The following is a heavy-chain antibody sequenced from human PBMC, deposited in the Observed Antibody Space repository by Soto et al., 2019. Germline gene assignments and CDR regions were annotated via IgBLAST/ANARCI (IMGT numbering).Heavy chain of an antibody. D-gene: IGHD1-1*01. CDR2: ISAHNGNT. Sequence: QVHLVQSGAEVKKPGASVKVSCKGSGYGFTTYGITWVRQAPGQGLEWMAWISAHNGNTNYAQKLQGRVTVTRDTSTSTAYMERRSLRSDETAVYYCERGRYGDYWGQGALVTVSS. CDR3: ERGRYGDY. J-gene: IGHJ4*02. CDR1: GYGFTTYG. V-gene: IGHV1-18*01.